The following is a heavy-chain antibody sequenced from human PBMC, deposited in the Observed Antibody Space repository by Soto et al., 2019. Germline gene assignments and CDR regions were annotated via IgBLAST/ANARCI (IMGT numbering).Heavy chain of an antibody. J-gene: IGHJ4*02. Sequence: QVQLRESGPGLVKPSQTLSLTCTVSCGSITSGGYYWIWIRQHPGKSLEWIGYIYYSGSAYYGPSPNTRVTISINTSQYQSALKPNSAAVAHTAVYYCARGPGIWGQGTLVTVSS. CDR2: IYYSGSA. CDR1: CGSITSGGYY. V-gene: IGHV4-31*03. CDR3: ARGPGI.